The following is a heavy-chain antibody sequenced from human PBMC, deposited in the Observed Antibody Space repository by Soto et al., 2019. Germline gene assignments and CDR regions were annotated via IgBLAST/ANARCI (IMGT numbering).Heavy chain of an antibody. CDR2: IIPIFGTA. J-gene: IGHJ4*02. CDR1: GGTFSSYS. V-gene: IGHV1-69*01. Sequence: QVQLVQSGAEVKKPGSSVKVSCKASGGTFSSYSINWVRQAPGQGLEWMGEIIPIFGTANYAQQFQVRVTITADESTSTAYMELSSLRSEDTAVYYCARDGGRHSGGMDYWGQGTLVTVS. CDR3: ARDGGRHSGGMDY. D-gene: IGHD1-26*01.